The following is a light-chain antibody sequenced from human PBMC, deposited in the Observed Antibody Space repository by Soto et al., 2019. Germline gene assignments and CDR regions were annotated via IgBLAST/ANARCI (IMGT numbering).Light chain of an antibody. CDR3: QQYNNWPPWA. V-gene: IGKV3-15*01. CDR2: CAS. J-gene: IGKJ1*01. CDR1: QSVSSN. Sequence: EIVMTQSPVTLSVSPGERATLSCRASQSVSSNLAWYQQKPGQAPRLLIYCASTRATGIPARFSGGGSGSEFTLTISSLESEDFAVYYCQQYNNWPPWAFGPGTKVEIK.